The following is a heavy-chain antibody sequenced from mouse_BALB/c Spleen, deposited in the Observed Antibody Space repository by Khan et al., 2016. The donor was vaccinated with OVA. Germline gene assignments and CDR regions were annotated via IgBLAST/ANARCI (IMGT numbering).Heavy chain of an antibody. Sequence: QLKESGPGLVKPSQSLSLTCTVTGYSITSGYAWNWIRQFPGNKLEWMGYISYSGVTSYTPSLQSRISITRDTSKNQFFLQLNSVTTEDTATYFCARGNYYGYYFDYWGQGTTLTVSS. D-gene: IGHD1-1*01. CDR1: GYSITSGYA. CDR2: ISYSGVT. CDR3: ARGNYYGYYFDY. J-gene: IGHJ2*01. V-gene: IGHV3-2*02.